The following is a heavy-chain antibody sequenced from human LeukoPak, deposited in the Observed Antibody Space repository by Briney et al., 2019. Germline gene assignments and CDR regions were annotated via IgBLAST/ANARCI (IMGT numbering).Heavy chain of an antibody. V-gene: IGHV3-21*01. CDR3: ARGYDILTGYSPERFDP. CDR1: GFTFSSYS. J-gene: IGHJ5*02. Sequence: GGSLRLSCAASGFTFSSYSMNWVRQAPGKGLEWVSSISSSSSYIYYADSVKGRFTISRDNAKNSLYLQMNSLRAEDTAVYYCARGYDILTGYSPERFDPWSQGTLVTVSS. D-gene: IGHD3-9*01. CDR2: ISSSSSYI.